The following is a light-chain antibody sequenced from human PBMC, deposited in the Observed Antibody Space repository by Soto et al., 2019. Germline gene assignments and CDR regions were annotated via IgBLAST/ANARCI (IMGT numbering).Light chain of an antibody. Sequence: EIVLTQSPGTLSLSPGERATLSCRASQSVSSTYFAWYQQKPGQAPRLLIYGASSRATGIPDRFGGSGSGTDFTLTISRLEPEDFAVYYCQQYGSSPTFGQGTKLEIK. CDR3: QQYGSSPT. CDR1: QSVSSTY. CDR2: GAS. J-gene: IGKJ2*01. V-gene: IGKV3-20*01.